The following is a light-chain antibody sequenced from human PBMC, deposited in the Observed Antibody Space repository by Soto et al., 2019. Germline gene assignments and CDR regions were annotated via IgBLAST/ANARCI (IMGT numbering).Light chain of an antibody. V-gene: IGLV1-40*01. CDR2: ANT. CDR1: SSNIGADYD. J-gene: IGLJ3*02. Sequence: QSALTQPPSVSGAPGQRVTISCTGSSSNIGADYDVHWYQQLPGAAPKLLIRANTHRPSGVPDRFSASKSGTSASLAITGLQADDAADYYCQSYDSSLSGSVFGGGTKLTVL. CDR3: QSYDSSLSGSV.